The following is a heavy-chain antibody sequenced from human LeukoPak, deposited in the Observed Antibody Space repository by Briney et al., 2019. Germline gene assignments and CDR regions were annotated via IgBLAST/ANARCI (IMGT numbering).Heavy chain of an antibody. D-gene: IGHD2-8*01. V-gene: IGHV4-59*01. CDR2: IYYTGTT. CDR3: ASYDTNGHFDY. CDR1: GGSISSYY. J-gene: IGHJ4*02. Sequence: PSEILSLTCTVSGGSISSYYWSWIRQPPGKGLEWIWYIYYTGTTKYNPSLKSRVTISVDTSKNQFSLKLSSVTAADTAVYHCASYDTNGHFDYWGQGILVTVSS.